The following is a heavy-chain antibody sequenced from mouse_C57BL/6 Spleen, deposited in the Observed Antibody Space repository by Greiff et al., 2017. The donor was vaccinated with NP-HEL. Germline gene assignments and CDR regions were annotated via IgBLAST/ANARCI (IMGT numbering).Heavy chain of an antibody. D-gene: IGHD2-4*01. V-gene: IGHV1-82*01. CDR2: IYPGDGDT. Sequence: VQLKESGPELVKPGASVKISCKASGYAFSSSWMNWVKQRPGKGLEWIGRIYPGDGDTNYNGKFKGKATLTADKSSSTAYMQLSSLTSEDSAVYFCARDLYDYDDFDYWGQGTTLTVSS. J-gene: IGHJ2*01. CDR3: ARDLYDYDDFDY. CDR1: GYAFSSSW.